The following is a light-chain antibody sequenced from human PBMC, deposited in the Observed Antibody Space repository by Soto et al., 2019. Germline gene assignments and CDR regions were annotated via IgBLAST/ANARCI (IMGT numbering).Light chain of an antibody. Sequence: EIVMTQSPATLSVSPGERATLSCRASQSVSSNLAWYQQKPGQAPRLLISGASTRATGIPARFSGSGSGTEFTLTISSLQSEDFAVYYCQQYKNWPPFTFVPATKVDIK. CDR1: QSVSSN. CDR3: QQYKNWPPFT. CDR2: GAS. V-gene: IGKV3-15*01. J-gene: IGKJ3*01.